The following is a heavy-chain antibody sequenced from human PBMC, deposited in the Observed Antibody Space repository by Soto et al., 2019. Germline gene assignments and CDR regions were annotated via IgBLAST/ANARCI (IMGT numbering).Heavy chain of an antibody. J-gene: IGHJ3*02. V-gene: IGHV3-74*01. CDR1: GFSFSRYW. D-gene: IGHD6-13*01. CDR3: AREGLDTAGFFDI. CDR2: IKSDGTGT. Sequence: GGSLRLSCVASGFSFSRYWMHWVRQAPGKGLEWVSRIKSDGTGTSYADSVKGRFTISRDNAKNTLYLQMDNLRAEDTAVYYCAREGLDTAGFFDIWGQGTMVTVSS.